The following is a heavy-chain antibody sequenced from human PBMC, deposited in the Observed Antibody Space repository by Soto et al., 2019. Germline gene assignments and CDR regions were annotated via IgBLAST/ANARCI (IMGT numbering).Heavy chain of an antibody. J-gene: IGHJ4*02. CDR2: IYPGDSDT. Sequence: LGESLKISCKASGYSFTTYWIAWVRQMPGKGLEWMGIIYPGDSDTRYSPSFQGQVTISADKSVSTAYLQWSSLKASDTAMYYCARLLNTATVTDPDYWGQATLVTVS. CDR1: GYSFTTYW. V-gene: IGHV5-51*01. CDR3: ARLLNTATVTDPDY. D-gene: IGHD5-18*01.